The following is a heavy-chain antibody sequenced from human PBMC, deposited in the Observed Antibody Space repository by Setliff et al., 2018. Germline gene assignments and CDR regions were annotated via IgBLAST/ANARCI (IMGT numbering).Heavy chain of an antibody. CDR2: IYHNGNT. J-gene: IGHJ6*02. Sequence: SETLSLTCTVSGGSISSYFWSWIRQPPGKGLEWIGYIYHNGNTNFNPSLKTRVSMSVDTSKNQIALNLKSVTAADTAVYYCARDRTAYSYGLDVWGQGTTVTVSS. V-gene: IGHV4-59*01. D-gene: IGHD5-18*01. CDR3: ARDRTAYSYGLDV. CDR1: GGSISSYF.